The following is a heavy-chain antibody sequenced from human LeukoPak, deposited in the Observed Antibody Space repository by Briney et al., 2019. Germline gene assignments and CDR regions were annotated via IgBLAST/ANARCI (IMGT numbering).Heavy chain of an antibody. CDR1: GYTFTGYY. D-gene: IGHD3-10*01. CDR3: ARDLLRYGSGSYYGPYNWFDP. CDR2: INPNSGGT. V-gene: IGHV1-2*02. Sequence: ASVKVSCKASGYTFTGYYMHWVRQAPGQGLEWMGWINPNSGGTNYAQKFQGRVTMTRDTSISTAYMELSRLRSDDTAVYYCARDLLRYGSGSYYGPYNWFDPWGQGTLVTVSS. J-gene: IGHJ5*02.